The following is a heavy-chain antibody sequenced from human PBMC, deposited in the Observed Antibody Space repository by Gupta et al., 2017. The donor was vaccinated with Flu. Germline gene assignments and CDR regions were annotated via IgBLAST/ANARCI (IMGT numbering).Heavy chain of an antibody. V-gene: IGHV3-7*01. D-gene: IGHD3-3*01. CDR2: IKEEGTKT. Sequence: EAQLEESGGGLVQPGGSLRLSCAVSGFSFSIYWMTWVRQAPGKGLGWVANIKEEGTKTYYVDSVKGRFTISRDNAKNSRFLQMDILRVEDTAIYDGARWADFDNGMDVWGQGTTVTVS. CDR3: ARWADFDNGMDV. J-gene: IGHJ6*02. CDR1: GFSFSIYW.